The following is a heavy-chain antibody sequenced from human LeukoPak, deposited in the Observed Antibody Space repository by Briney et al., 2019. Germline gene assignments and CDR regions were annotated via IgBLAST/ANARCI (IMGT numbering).Heavy chain of an antibody. CDR1: GFTFSSYW. J-gene: IGHJ4*02. CDR3: ASGYSSGWNFDY. V-gene: IGHV3-74*01. CDR2: INSDGSST. Sequence: PGGSLGLSCAASGFTFSSYWMHWVRQAPGKGLVWVSRINSDGSSTSYADSVKGRFTISRDNAKNTLYLQMNSLRAEDTAVYYCASGYSSGWNFDYWGQGTLVTVS. D-gene: IGHD6-19*01.